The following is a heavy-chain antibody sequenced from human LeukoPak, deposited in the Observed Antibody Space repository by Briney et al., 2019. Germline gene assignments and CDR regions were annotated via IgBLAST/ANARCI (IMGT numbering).Heavy chain of an antibody. CDR2: NSNSGST. CDR1: GGSISSHY. D-gene: IGHD6-13*01. J-gene: IGHJ4*02. V-gene: IGHV4-59*11. Sequence: SETPSLTCTVSGGSISSHYWDWIRQPPGKGLEWIGYNSNSGSTNYNPSLKSRVTISVDTSKSQFSLKLSSVTAADTAVYYCARGGGDSSSSQDFDYWGQGTLVTVSS. CDR3: ARGGGDSSSSQDFDY.